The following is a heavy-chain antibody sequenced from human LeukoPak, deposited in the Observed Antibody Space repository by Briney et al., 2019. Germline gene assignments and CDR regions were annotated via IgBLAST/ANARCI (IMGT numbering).Heavy chain of an antibody. Sequence: ASVKVSCKASGYTLTSYAMHWVRQAPGQRLEWMGWINAGNGNTKYSQKFQGRVTITRDTSASTAYMELSSLRSEDTAVYYCARDAPSSSIGYSYGYAYWGQGTLVTVSP. CDR1: GYTLTSYA. D-gene: IGHD5-18*01. V-gene: IGHV1-3*01. J-gene: IGHJ4*02. CDR2: INAGNGNT. CDR3: ARDAPSSSIGYSYGYAY.